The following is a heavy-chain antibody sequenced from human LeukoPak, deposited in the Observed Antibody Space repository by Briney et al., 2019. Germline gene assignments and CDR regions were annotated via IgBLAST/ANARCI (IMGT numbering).Heavy chain of an antibody. J-gene: IGHJ6*03. CDR1: GYTFTGHY. CDR2: INPNSGGT. D-gene: IGHD5-18*01. Sequence: ASVKVSCKASGYTFTGHYMHWVRQAPGQGLEWMGWINPNSGGTNYAQKFQGRVIMTTDTSISTAYMELSSLRSDDTAVYYCARGVYSYGLYYYMDVWGKGTTVTVSS. V-gene: IGHV1-2*02. CDR3: ARGVYSYGLYYYMDV.